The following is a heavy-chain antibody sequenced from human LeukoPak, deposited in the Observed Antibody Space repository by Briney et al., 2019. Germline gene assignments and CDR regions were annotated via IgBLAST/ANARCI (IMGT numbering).Heavy chain of an antibody. CDR2: INHSGST. V-gene: IGHV4-34*01. D-gene: IGHD2-2*01. CDR3: ARGPYCSSTSCHHYYYYYGMDV. CDR1: GGSFSGYY. Sequence: SQTLSLTCAVYGGSFSGYYWSWIRQPPGKGLEWIGEINHSGSTNYNPSLKSRLTISVDTSKNQFSLKLSSVTAADTPVYYCARGPYCSSTSCHHYYYYYGMDVWGQGTTVTVSS. J-gene: IGHJ6*02.